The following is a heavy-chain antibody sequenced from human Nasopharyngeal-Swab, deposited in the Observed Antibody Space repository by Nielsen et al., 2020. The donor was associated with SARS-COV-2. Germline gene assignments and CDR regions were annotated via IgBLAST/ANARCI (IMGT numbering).Heavy chain of an antibody. CDR3: ARGLWFDP. CDR2: INHSGST. J-gene: IGHJ5*02. V-gene: IGHV4-34*01. Sequence: SETLSLTCAVYGGSFSGYYWSWIRQPPGKGLEWIGEINHSGSTNYNPSLKSRVTISVDTSKNQFSLKLSSVTAADTAVYYCARGLWFDPWGRGTLVTVSS. CDR1: GGSFSGYY.